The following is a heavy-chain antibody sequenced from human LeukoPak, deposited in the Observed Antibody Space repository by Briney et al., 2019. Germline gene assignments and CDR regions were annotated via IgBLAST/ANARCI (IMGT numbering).Heavy chain of an antibody. CDR1: GFAFTTSA. J-gene: IGHJ3*02. V-gene: IGHV1-58*02. Sequence: ASVKVSCKASGFAFTTSAMQWVRQARGQRLEWIGWIVIGNGNTNYAQKFQERVTITRDMSTSTANMGLSSLRSEDTSVYYCAAPPRGDPNGNAFDIWGQGTTVTVSS. CDR2: IVIGNGNT. CDR3: AAPPRGDPNGNAFDI. D-gene: IGHD3-16*01.